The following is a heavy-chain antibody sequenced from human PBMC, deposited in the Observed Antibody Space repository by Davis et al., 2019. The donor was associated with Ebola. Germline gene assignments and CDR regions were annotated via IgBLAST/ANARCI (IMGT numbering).Heavy chain of an antibody. V-gene: IGHV3-7*01. Sequence: PGGSLRLSCTASGFTFSDYWMSWVRQAPGKGLEWVANIKPDGSEKYSVDSLKGRFTISRDNSKNTLYLQMNSLIAQDTAVYYCAKDKWAYGGNSFLCGMDVWGQGTTVTVSS. CDR3: AKDKWAYGGNSFLCGMDV. CDR2: IKPDGSEK. D-gene: IGHD4-23*01. J-gene: IGHJ6*02. CDR1: GFTFSDYW.